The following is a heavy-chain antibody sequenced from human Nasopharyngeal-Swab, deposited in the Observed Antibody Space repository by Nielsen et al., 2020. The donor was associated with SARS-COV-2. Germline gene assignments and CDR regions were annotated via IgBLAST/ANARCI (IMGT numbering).Heavy chain of an antibody. CDR3: ARGGWGEI. Sequence: GESLKISCAASGFTFSSYGMNWVRQAPGKGLEWVSSISTGGSVMYSAASARGRFTISRDNAQNSLYLEMNSLSVEDTGVYYCARGGWGEIWGQGTMVTVSS. J-gene: IGHJ3*02. D-gene: IGHD3-10*01. CDR2: ISTGGSVM. V-gene: IGHV3-21*06. CDR1: GFTFSSYG.